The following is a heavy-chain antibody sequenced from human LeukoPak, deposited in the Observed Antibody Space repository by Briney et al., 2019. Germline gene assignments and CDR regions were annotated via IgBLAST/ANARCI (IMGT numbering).Heavy chain of an antibody. CDR2: INHSEST. CDR3: ARGLGNYYDSSGLSPYYFDY. V-gene: IGHV4-34*01. D-gene: IGHD3-22*01. Sequence: PSETLSLTCAVYGVPFRGYYWSWIRQPPGKGLEWVGEINHSESTNYNPSLKSRVTISVDTSKNQFSLKLSSVTAADTAVYYCARGLGNYYDSSGLSPYYFDYWGQGTLVTVSS. J-gene: IGHJ4*02. CDR1: GVPFRGYY.